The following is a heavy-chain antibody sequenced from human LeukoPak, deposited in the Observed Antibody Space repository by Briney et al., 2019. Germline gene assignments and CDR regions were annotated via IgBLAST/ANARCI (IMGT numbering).Heavy chain of an antibody. V-gene: IGHV5-51*01. CDR1: GYIFSNYW. J-gene: IGHJ4*02. CDR3: ARRSRGSGWTPIDY. CDR2: IYPDDSDT. Sequence: GESLQISCKGSGYIFSNYWIGWVRQMPGKGLEWMGIIYPDDSDTKHSPSFQGQVTISVDKSISTAYLQWSSLKASDTAMYYCARRSRGSGWTPIDYWGQGTLVTVSS. D-gene: IGHD6-19*01.